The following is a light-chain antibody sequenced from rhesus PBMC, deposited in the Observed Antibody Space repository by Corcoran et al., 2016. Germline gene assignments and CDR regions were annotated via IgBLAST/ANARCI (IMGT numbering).Light chain of an antibody. Sequence: DIQMTQSPSSLSASVGDRVTITCRASQGISNWLAWYQQKPGKAPKLLIYRASNLETGVPSRFSGSGSVTDFTLTSYSLQPEDIATYYCQQHDNSPFTFGPGTKLDIK. CDR3: QQHDNSPFT. J-gene: IGKJ3*01. CDR1: QGISNW. CDR2: RAS. V-gene: IGKV1-69*01.